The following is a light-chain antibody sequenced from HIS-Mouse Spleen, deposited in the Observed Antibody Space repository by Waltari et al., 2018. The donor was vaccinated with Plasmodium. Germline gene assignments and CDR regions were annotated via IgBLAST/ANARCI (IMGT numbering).Light chain of an antibody. CDR2: KAS. V-gene: IGKV1-5*03. CDR3: QQYNSYSYT. CDR1: QSISSW. J-gene: IGKJ2*01. Sequence: DIQMTQSPSTLSASVGDRVTITSRASQSISSWVAWYQQKPGKAPKLLIYKASSLESGVPSRFSGSGSGTEFTLTISSLQPDDFATYYCQQYNSYSYTFGQGTKLEIK.